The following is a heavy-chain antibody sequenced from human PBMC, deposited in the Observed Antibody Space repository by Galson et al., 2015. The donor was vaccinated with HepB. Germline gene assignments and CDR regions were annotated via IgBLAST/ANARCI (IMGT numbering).Heavy chain of an antibody. Sequence: CAISGDSVSSHSAAWNWIRQSPSRGLEWLGRTFYRSKWYNDYALSVRSRMTINPDTSKNQFSLQLNSVTPEDTAVYYCARDVEVAGIVLGAFDIWGQGTMVTVSS. V-gene: IGHV6-1*01. CDR1: GDSVSSHSAA. CDR3: ARDVEVAGIVLGAFDI. CDR2: TFYRSKWYN. D-gene: IGHD6-19*01. J-gene: IGHJ3*02.